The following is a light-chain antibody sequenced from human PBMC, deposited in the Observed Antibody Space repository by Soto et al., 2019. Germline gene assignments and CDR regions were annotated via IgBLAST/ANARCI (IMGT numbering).Light chain of an antibody. Sequence: DIVMTQSPHSLAMSLGERATINCTSSQSVLAISNNKNLLAWYQQKPGQPPKLLIYGASTRESRVTDRFRGSGSGTDFPLTISSLEAEDVAVYYCHQYYSSALTFGGGTHVEIK. V-gene: IGKV4-1*01. CDR1: QSVLAISNNKNL. J-gene: IGKJ4*01. CDR3: HQYYSSALT. CDR2: GAS.